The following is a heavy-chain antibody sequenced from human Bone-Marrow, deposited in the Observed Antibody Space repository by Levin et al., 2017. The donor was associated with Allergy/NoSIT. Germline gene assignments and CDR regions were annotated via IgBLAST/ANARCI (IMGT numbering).Heavy chain of an antibody. V-gene: IGHV4-59*01. D-gene: IGHD1-14*01. J-gene: IGHJ6*03. CDR2: IYYSGST. Sequence: PSETLSLTCTVSGGSISSYYWSWIRQPPGKGLEWIWYIYYSGSTNYNPSLKSRVTISVDTSKNQFSLKLSSVTAADTAVYYCARGSLTDYYYYYYMDVWGKGTTVTVSS. CDR1: GGSISSYY. CDR3: ARGSLTDYYYYYYMDV.